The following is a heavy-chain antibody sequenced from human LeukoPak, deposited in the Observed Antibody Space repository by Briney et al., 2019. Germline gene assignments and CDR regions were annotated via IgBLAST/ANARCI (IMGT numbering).Heavy chain of an antibody. CDR1: GFTFSSYA. J-gene: IGHJ4*02. CDR3: AKVLKGSGIFDY. CDR2: ISGSGGST. V-gene: IGHV3-23*01. Sequence: SGGSLRLSCAASGFTFSSYAMSWVRQAPGKGLEWVSAISGSGGSTYYADSVKGRFTISRDNSKNTLYLQMNSLRAEDTAVYYCAKVLKGSGIFDYWGQGTLVTVSS. D-gene: IGHD3-10*01.